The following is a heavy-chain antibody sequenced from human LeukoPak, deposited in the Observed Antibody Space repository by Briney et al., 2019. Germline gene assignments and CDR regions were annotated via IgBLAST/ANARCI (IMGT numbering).Heavy chain of an antibody. Sequence: GGSLRLSCAASGFTFSSYWMHWVRQAPGEGLVWVSRISSDASSTSYADSVKGRFTISRDNAENTLFLQMNSLTAEDTAVYYCARARGYYYDSFDYWGQGTLVTISS. CDR1: GFTFSSYW. V-gene: IGHV3-74*01. CDR2: ISSDASST. CDR3: ARARGYYYDSFDY. D-gene: IGHD3-22*01. J-gene: IGHJ4*02.